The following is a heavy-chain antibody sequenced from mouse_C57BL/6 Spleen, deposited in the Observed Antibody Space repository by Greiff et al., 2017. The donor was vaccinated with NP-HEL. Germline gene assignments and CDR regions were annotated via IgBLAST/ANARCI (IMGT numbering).Heavy chain of an antibody. V-gene: IGHV5-16*01. CDR2: INYDGSST. D-gene: IGHD1-1*01. CDR3: ARVYGSSYWYFDV. J-gene: IGHJ1*03. Sequence: EVKVVESEGGLVQPGSSMKLSCTASGFTFSDYYMAWVRQVPEKGLEWVANINYDGSSTYYLDSLKSRFIISRDNAKNILYLQMSSLKSEDTATYYCARVYGSSYWYFDVWGTGTTVTVSS. CDR1: GFTFSDYY.